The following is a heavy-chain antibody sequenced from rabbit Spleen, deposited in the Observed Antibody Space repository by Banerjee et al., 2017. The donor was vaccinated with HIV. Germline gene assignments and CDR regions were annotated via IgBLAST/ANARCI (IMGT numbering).Heavy chain of an antibody. J-gene: IGHJ4*01. CDR2: INMVTGKS. V-gene: IGHV1S45*01. Sequence: QEQLVESGGGLVQPGGSLKLSCKVSGIDFSDYGFSWVRQTPGKGLEWITCINMVTGKSVYASWAKGRFIMSRTSSTKVTLQMTSLTAADTATYFCVRALISDYSFSLWGPGTLVTVS. D-gene: IGHD1-1*01. CDR1: GIDFSDYG. CDR3: VRALISDYSFSL.